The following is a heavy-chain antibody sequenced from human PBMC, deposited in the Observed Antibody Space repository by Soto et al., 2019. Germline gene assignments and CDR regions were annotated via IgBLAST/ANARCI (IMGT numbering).Heavy chain of an antibody. Sequence: SETLSLTCTVSGGSISSANDFWSWIRQPPGKGLEWIGYIYHSGSTYYNPSLESQVIIFVDTSNNQFSLRLTSVTAADTAVYYCARKVIETAVSDALNIWGQGTMVTVSS. CDR2: IYHSGST. D-gene: IGHD2-21*01. V-gene: IGHV4-30-4*01. CDR3: ARKVIETAVSDALNI. J-gene: IGHJ3*02. CDR1: GGSISSANDF.